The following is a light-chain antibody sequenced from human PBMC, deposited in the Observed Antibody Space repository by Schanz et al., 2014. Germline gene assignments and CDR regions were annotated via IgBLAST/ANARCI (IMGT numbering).Light chain of an antibody. CDR1: TSNVGSYT. J-gene: IGLJ3*02. CDR3: AAWDNSLNGPV. V-gene: IGLV1-44*01. Sequence: QSVLTQPPSASGTPGQRVTISCSGSTSNVGSYTVNWYQQLPGTAPKLLIYRNDQRPSGVPDRFSGSKSGTSASLAISGLQSEDEADYYCAAWDNSLNGPVFGGGTQLTVL. CDR2: RND.